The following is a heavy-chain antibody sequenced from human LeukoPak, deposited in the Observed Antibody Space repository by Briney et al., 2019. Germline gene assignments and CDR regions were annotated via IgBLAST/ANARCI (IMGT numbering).Heavy chain of an antibody. Sequence: PSETLSLTRAVYGGSFSGYYWSWIRQPPGKGLEWIGEINHSGSTNYNPSLKSRVTISVDTSKNQFSLKLSSVTAADTAVYYCARVDPYYDILTGYRRGTFDYWGQGTLVTVSS. V-gene: IGHV4-34*01. D-gene: IGHD3-9*01. J-gene: IGHJ4*02. CDR1: GGSFSGYY. CDR2: INHSGST. CDR3: ARVDPYYDILTGYRRGTFDY.